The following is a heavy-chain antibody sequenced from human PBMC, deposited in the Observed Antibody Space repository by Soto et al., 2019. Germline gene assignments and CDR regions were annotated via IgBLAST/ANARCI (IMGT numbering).Heavy chain of an antibody. CDR3: AKGHRKQYYDFWSGYYSLGLFGMDV. D-gene: IGHD3-3*01. CDR1: GFTFSSYA. CDR2: ISGSGGST. V-gene: IGHV3-23*01. J-gene: IGHJ6*02. Sequence: GGSLRLSCAASGFTFSSYAMSWVRQAPGQGLEWVSTISGSGGSTYYADSVKGRFTISRDNSKNTLYLQMNSLRAEDTAVYYCAKGHRKQYYDFWSGYYSLGLFGMDVWGQGTTVTVSS.